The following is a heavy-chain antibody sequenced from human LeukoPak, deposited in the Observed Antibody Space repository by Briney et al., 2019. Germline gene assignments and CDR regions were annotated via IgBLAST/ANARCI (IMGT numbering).Heavy chain of an antibody. CDR2: INHSGST. CDR3: ATTADYSLNWFDP. Sequence: PSETLSLTCAVYGGSFSGYYWSWIRQPPGKGLEWIGEINHSGSTNYNPSLKSRVAISVDTSKNQFSLKLSSVTAADTAVYYCATTADYSLNWFDPWGQGTLVTVSS. D-gene: IGHD4-11*01. V-gene: IGHV4-34*01. J-gene: IGHJ5*02. CDR1: GGSFSGYY.